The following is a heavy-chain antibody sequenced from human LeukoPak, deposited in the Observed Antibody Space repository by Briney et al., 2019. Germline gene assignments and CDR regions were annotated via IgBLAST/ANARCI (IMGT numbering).Heavy chain of an antibody. CDR2: ISGSGGST. CDR1: GFTFSSYA. J-gene: IGHJ4*02. Sequence: GSLRLSCAASGFTFSSYAMSWVRQAPGKGLEWVSAISGSGGSTYYADSVKGRFTISRDNSKNTLYLQMNSPRAEDTAVYYCANVIAAAGSDYWGQGTLVTVSS. CDR3: ANVIAAAGSDY. V-gene: IGHV3-23*01. D-gene: IGHD6-13*01.